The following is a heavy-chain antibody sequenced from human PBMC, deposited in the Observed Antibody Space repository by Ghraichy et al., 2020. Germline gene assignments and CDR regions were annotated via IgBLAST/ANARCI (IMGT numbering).Heavy chain of an antibody. CDR3: ARDQYLWSGYFGYYYYYYMDV. CDR1: GGSISSSSYY. V-gene: IGHV4-39*07. D-gene: IGHD3-3*01. CDR2: IYYSGST. J-gene: IGHJ6*03. Sequence: SETLSLTCTVSGGSISSSSYYWGWIRQPPGKGLEWIGSIYYSGSTYYNPSLQSRVTISVDTSKNQFSLKLSSVTAADTAVYYCARDQYLWSGYFGYYYYYYMDVWGKGTTVTVSS.